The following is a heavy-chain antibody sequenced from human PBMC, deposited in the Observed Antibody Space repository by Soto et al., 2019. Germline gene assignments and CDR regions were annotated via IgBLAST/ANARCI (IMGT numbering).Heavy chain of an antibody. D-gene: IGHD3-10*01. J-gene: IGHJ6*02. V-gene: IGHV3-23*01. Sequence: EVQLLESGGDWVQPGGSLRLSCEASGFTFSNYAMSWVRQAPGKGLEWVTGISARGGTTYYVDSVKGRFTISRDNSKNTLYLQMNALRAEDRAVYYCAKDRGFGAGHGMDVWGQGTTVTVSS. CDR2: ISARGGTT. CDR3: AKDRGFGAGHGMDV. CDR1: GFTFSNYA.